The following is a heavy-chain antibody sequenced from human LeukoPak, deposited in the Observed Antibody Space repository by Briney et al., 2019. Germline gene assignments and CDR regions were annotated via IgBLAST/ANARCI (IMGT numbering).Heavy chain of an antibody. CDR2: INHSGST. J-gene: IGHJ6*03. CDR1: GGSFSGYY. Sequence: SETLSLTCAVYGGSFSGYYWSWIRQPPGKGLEWIGEINHSGSTNYNPSLKSRVTISVDTSKNQFSLKLSSVTAADTAVYYCARVGRRGNKDHYYYYYMDVWGKGTTVTVSS. CDR3: ARVGRRGNKDHYYYYYMDV. D-gene: IGHD3/OR15-3a*01. V-gene: IGHV4-34*01.